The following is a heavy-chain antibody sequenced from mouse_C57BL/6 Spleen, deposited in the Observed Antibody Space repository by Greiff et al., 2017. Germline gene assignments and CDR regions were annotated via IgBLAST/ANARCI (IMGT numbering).Heavy chain of an antibody. J-gene: IGHJ2*01. CDR2: IYPGSGST. V-gene: IGHV1-55*01. Sequence: QVQLQQPGAELVKPGASVKMSCKASGYTFTSYWITWVKQRPGQGLEWIGDIYPGSGSTNYNEKFKSRATLTVDTSSSTAYMQLSSLTSEDSAVYYCARQANYYGSSLHFDYWGQGTTLTVSS. CDR3: ARQANYYGSSLHFDY. CDR1: GYTFTSYW. D-gene: IGHD1-1*01.